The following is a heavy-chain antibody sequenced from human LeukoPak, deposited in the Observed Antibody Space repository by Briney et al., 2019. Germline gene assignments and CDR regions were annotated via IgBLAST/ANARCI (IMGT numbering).Heavy chain of an antibody. CDR2: IYHSGST. CDR1: GGSISSSNW. J-gene: IGHJ4*02. Sequence: NPSETLSLTCAVSGGSISSSNWWSWVRQPPGKGLEWIGEIYHSGSTDYNPSLKSRVTISVDKSKNQFSLKLSSVTAADTAVYYCARHLARGYSYGPGGFDYWGQGTLVTVSS. V-gene: IGHV4-4*02. D-gene: IGHD5-18*01. CDR3: ARHLARGYSYGPGGFDY.